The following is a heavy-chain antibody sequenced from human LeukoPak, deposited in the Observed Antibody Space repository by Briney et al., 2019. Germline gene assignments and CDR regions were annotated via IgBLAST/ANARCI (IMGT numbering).Heavy chain of an antibody. D-gene: IGHD4-17*01. Sequence: ASVKVPCKVSGYTFTDYYMHWVQQAPGKGLEWIGLVDPEDGVTIYAEKFQGRVTITADTSTDTAYMELSSLRSEDTAVYYCATAYGLHYFDYWGQGTLVTVSS. CDR3: ATAYGLHYFDY. CDR2: VDPEDGVT. CDR1: GYTFTDYY. J-gene: IGHJ4*02. V-gene: IGHV1-69-2*01.